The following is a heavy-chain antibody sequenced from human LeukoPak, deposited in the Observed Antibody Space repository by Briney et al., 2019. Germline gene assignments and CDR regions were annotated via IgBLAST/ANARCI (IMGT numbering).Heavy chain of an antibody. Sequence: PSETLSLTCAVYGGSFSGYYWSWIRQPPEKGLEWIGEINHSGSTNYNPSLKGRITISVDTSKNQFSLKLTSVTAADTAVYYCARQGSGKYAPFDYWGQGTLVTVSS. J-gene: IGHJ4*02. V-gene: IGHV4-34*01. CDR1: GGSFSGYY. D-gene: IGHD1-26*01. CDR3: ARQGSGKYAPFDY. CDR2: INHSGST.